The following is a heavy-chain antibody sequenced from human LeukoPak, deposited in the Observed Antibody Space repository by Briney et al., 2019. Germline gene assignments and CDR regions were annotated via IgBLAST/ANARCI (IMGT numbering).Heavy chain of an antibody. CDR2: IYYSGST. D-gene: IGHD3-22*01. CDR1: GGSISSSSYY. CDR3: ARGNYYDPYYFGY. Sequence: SETLSLTCTVSGGSISSSSYYWGWIRQPPGKGLEWIGSIYYSGSTYYNPSLKSRVTISVDTSKNQFSLKLSSVTAADTAVYYCARGNYYDPYYFGYWGQGTLVTVSS. V-gene: IGHV4-39*07. J-gene: IGHJ4*02.